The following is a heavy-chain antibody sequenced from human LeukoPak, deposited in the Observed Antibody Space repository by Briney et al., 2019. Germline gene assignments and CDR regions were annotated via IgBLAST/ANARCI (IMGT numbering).Heavy chain of an antibody. CDR1: GFIFSSYS. CDR3: ARDHPYSSGWDFDY. Sequence: PGGSLRLSCAASGFIFSSYSMNWVRQAPGKGLEWVSYISSSSGTIYYADSVKGRFTISRDNAKNSLYLQMNSLRAEDTAVYYCARDHPYSSGWDFDYWGQGTLVTVSS. J-gene: IGHJ4*02. V-gene: IGHV3-48*01. D-gene: IGHD6-19*01. CDR2: ISSSSGTI.